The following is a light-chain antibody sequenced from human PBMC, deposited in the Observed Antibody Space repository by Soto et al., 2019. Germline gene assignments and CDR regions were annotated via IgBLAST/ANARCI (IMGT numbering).Light chain of an antibody. Sequence: QLVLTQPPSASGTPGQRVTISCSGSRSNIGSNTVNWYQQLPGTAPKLLIYSNNQRPSGVPDRFSGSKSGTSASLAISGLQSEDEADYYCATWDDSLNAFVVFGGGTKLTVL. CDR3: ATWDDSLNAFVV. CDR1: RSNIGSNT. CDR2: SNN. V-gene: IGLV1-44*01. J-gene: IGLJ2*01.